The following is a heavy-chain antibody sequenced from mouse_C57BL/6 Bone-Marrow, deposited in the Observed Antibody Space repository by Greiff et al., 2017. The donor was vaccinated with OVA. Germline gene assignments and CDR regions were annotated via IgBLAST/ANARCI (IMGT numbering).Heavy chain of an antibody. V-gene: IGHV1-81*01. D-gene: IGHD4-1*01. Sequence: QVQLQQSGAELARPGASVKLSCKASGYTFTSYGISWVKQRTGQGLEWIGEIYPRSGNTYYNEKFKGKATLTADKSSSTAYMELRSLTSEESAVYFCARCLTGTAWAYWGQGTLVTVSA. CDR3: ARCLTGTAWAY. CDR1: GYTFTSYG. J-gene: IGHJ3*01. CDR2: IYPRSGNT.